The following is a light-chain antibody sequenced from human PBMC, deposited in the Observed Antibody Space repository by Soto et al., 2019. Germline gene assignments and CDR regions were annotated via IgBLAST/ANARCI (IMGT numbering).Light chain of an antibody. CDR1: ENIKNY. Sequence: DIHVTQSPSSLPAPLGDRVTITCRASENIKNYLTWYQQKPGKAPKLLIYGASTLKTGVPSRFSGSGSGTDFTFTIGGLQPDDFATYYCAQIYTAQWTFGQGTRVDLK. CDR3: AQIYTAQWT. V-gene: IGKV1-39*01. CDR2: GAS. J-gene: IGKJ1*01.